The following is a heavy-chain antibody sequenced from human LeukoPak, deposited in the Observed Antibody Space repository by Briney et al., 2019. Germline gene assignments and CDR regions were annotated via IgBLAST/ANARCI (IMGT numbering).Heavy chain of an antibody. CDR2: IYYSGST. Sequence: SEALSLTCTVSGGSISSYYWNWIRQPPGKGLEWIGYIYYSGSTYYNPSLKSRVTISVDTSKNQFSLRLSSVTAADTAVYYCARLAAGSSSWDGWFDPWGQGTLVTVSS. V-gene: IGHV4-59*08. CDR1: GGSISSYY. D-gene: IGHD6-13*01. J-gene: IGHJ5*02. CDR3: ARLAAGSSSWDGWFDP.